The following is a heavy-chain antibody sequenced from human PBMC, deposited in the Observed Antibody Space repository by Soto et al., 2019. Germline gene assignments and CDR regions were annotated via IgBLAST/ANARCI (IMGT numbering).Heavy chain of an antibody. V-gene: IGHV3-53*01. J-gene: IGHJ3*02. CDR3: ASEYYYDSSGPLGAFDI. D-gene: IGHD3-22*01. Sequence: PGGSLRLSCAASGFTVSSNYMSWVRQAPGKGLEWVSVIYSGGSTYYADSVKGRFTISRANSKSTLYLQMNSLRAEDTAVYYCASEYYYDSSGPLGAFDIWGQGTMVTVSS. CDR1: GFTVSSNY. CDR2: IYSGGST.